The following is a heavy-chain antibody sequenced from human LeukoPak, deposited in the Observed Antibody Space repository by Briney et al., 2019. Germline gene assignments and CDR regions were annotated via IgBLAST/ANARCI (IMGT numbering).Heavy chain of an antibody. D-gene: IGHD5-18*01. CDR1: GFTFSSYA. CDR3: ARDTDSYGLGGWFDP. Sequence: GGSLRLSCAASGFTFSSYAMSWVRQAPGKGLEWVSAISGSGGSTYYADSVKGRFTISRDNSKNTLYLQMNSLRAEDTAVYYCARDTDSYGLGGWFDPWGQGTLVTVSS. J-gene: IGHJ5*02. CDR2: ISGSGGST. V-gene: IGHV3-23*01.